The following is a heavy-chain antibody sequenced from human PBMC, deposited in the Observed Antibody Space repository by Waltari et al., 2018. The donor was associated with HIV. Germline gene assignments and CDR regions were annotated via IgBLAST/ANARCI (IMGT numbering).Heavy chain of an antibody. J-gene: IGHJ3*02. CDR1: GDTFSDYY. CDR3: AREGPLRIGTPLTDAFDI. D-gene: IGHD1-1*01. Sequence: QVQLVQSGAEVKKPGAAVKVSCKSSGDTFSDYYIHWVRLAPGQGLEWMGWISPDSGGTKDAQKFQGRVTMTRDTASIGTASIGTVYMELSGLKSDDTAIYYCAREGPLRIGTPLTDAFDIWGQGTMVTVSS. V-gene: IGHV1-2*02. CDR2: ISPDSGGT.